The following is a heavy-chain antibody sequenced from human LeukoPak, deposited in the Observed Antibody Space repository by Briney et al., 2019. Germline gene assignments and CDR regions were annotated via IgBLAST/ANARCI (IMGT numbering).Heavy chain of an antibody. V-gene: IGHV4-59*01. Sequence: PSETLSLTCTVSGGSISSYYWSWIRQPPGKGLEGIGYIYYSGSTNYNPSLKSRVTISVDTSKNQFSLKLSSVTAADTAVYYCARGRKRHYYDFWSGYYTFDYWGQGTLVTVSS. CDR1: GGSISSYY. D-gene: IGHD3-3*01. CDR3: ARGRKRHYYDFWSGYYTFDY. J-gene: IGHJ4*02. CDR2: IYYSGST.